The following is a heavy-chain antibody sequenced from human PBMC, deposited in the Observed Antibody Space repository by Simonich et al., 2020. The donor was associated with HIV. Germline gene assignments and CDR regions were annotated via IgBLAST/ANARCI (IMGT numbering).Heavy chain of an antibody. CDR1: GFTFSSYW. V-gene: IGHV3-7*04. J-gene: IGHJ4*02. CDR3: ARGSASLRY. D-gene: IGHD3-3*01. CDR2: INQDGSEK. Sequence: EVQLVESGGALVQPGGSLRLSCEASGFTFSSYWMTWVRQAAGKGVEWVSIINQDGSEKYYVDSVKGRFIISRDNAENSLYLQMNSLRAEDTAVYYCARGSASLRYWGQGTLVTVSS.